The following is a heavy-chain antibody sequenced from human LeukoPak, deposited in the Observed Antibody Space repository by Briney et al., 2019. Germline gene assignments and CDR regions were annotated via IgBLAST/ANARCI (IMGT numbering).Heavy chain of an antibody. D-gene: IGHD3-10*01. Sequence: GASLKLSRKASGYTFTSYGISWVRQAPGQGLEWMGWISAYNSNTNYAQKFKGRVTMTTDTSTSTVYMELRSLRSDDTAVYYCARGGDQGDYFDYWGQGTLVTVSS. CDR2: ISAYNSNT. CDR1: GYTFTSYG. V-gene: IGHV1-18*01. CDR3: ARGGDQGDYFDY. J-gene: IGHJ4*02.